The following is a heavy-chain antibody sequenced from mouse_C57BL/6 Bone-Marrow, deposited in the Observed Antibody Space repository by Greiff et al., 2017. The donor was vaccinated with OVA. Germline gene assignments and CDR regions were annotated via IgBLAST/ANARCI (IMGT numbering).Heavy chain of an antibody. D-gene: IGHD2-4*01. CDR1: GYTFTSYW. Sequence: VQLQQPGTELVKPGASVKLSCKASGYTFTSYWMHWVKQRPGQGLEWIGNINPSNGGTNYNEKFKSKATLTVDKPSSTAYMQLSSLTSEDSAVYYCASLYDYDVLLVRAMDDWGQGTSVTVSS. CDR2: INPSNGGT. V-gene: IGHV1-53*01. J-gene: IGHJ4*01. CDR3: ASLYDYDVLLVRAMDD.